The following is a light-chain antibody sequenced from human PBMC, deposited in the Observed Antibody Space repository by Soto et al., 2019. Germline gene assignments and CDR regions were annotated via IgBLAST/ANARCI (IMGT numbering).Light chain of an antibody. CDR1: QTIDTY. V-gene: IGKV1-39*01. J-gene: IGKJ4*01. CDR2: AAS. Sequence: DLQMTQSPSSLSASVGDRVTITCRASQTIDTYLNWYQQNPGKAPKLLIYAASTRATGIPARFXGSGSGTEFTLTISSLQSEDFAVYYCQQYNNWPPLTFGGGTKVEIK. CDR3: QQYNNWPPLT.